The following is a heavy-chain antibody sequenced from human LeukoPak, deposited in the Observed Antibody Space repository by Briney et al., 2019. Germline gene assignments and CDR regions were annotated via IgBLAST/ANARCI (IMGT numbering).Heavy chain of an antibody. V-gene: IGHV1-24*01. CDR2: FGPEDGET. Sequence: ASVKVSCKVSGYTLTELSMHWVRQAPGKGLEWMGGFGPEDGETIYAQKFQGRVTMAEDTSTDTAYMELSSLRSEDTAVYYCATGYGDYVPFDYWAREPWSPSPQ. CDR1: GYTLTELS. CDR3: ATGYGDYVPFDY. D-gene: IGHD4-17*01. J-gene: IGHJ4*02.